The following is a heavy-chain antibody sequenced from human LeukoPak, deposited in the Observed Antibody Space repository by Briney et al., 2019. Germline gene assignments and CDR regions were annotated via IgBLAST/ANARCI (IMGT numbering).Heavy chain of an antibody. J-gene: IGHJ4*02. CDR1: GFTFSSHW. Sequence: PGGSLRLSCAASGFTFSSHWMHWVRQVPGKGLEWVSVICSGGSTYYADSVKGRFTISRDNSKNTLYLQMNSLKAEDTAVYYCARDSGYSSGWYPGMLGYWGQGTLVTVSS. V-gene: IGHV3-66*01. D-gene: IGHD6-19*01. CDR3: ARDSGYSSGWYPGMLGY. CDR2: ICSGGST.